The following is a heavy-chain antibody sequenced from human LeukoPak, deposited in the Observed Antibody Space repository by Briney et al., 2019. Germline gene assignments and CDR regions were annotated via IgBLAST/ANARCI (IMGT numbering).Heavy chain of an antibody. J-gene: IGHJ4*02. D-gene: IGHD2-2*01. Sequence: PSGTLSLTCAVYGGSFSGYYWSWVRQPPGKGLEWIGAIYRSGSTNYNPSLKSRVTISVDTSKNQFPLKLSSVTAADTAVYYCARETPRYARFDYWGQGTLVTVSS. CDR2: IYRSGST. V-gene: IGHV4-34*01. CDR1: GGSFSGYY. CDR3: ARETPRYARFDY.